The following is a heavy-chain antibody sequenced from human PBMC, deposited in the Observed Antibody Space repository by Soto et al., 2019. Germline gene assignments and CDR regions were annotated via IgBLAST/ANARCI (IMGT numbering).Heavy chain of an antibody. V-gene: IGHV1-18*01. D-gene: IGHD3-10*01. J-gene: IGHJ4*02. CDR2: ISAYNGNT. CDR3: ARADYYYGSGSYYKDRTLDY. Sequence: QVPLVQSGAEVKKPGASVKVSCKASGYTFTSYGISWVRQAPGQGLEWMGWISAYNGNTNYAQKLQGRVTMTTDTSTSTAYMELRSLRSDDTAVYYCARADYYYGSGSYYKDRTLDYWGQGTLVTVSS. CDR1: GYTFTSYG.